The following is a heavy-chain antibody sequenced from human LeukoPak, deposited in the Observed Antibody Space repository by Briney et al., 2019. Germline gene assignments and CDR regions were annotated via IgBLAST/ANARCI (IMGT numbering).Heavy chain of an antibody. Sequence: SETLSLTCSVSGGSISSSSYHWAWIRQPPGKGLEWIGEINHSGSTNYNPSLKSRVTISVDTSKNQFSLKLSSVTAADTAVYYCARRPYYDFWSGYYFGFDYWGQGTLVTVSS. CDR1: GGSISSSSYH. J-gene: IGHJ4*02. CDR2: INHSGST. V-gene: IGHV4-39*07. CDR3: ARRPYYDFWSGYYFGFDY. D-gene: IGHD3-3*01.